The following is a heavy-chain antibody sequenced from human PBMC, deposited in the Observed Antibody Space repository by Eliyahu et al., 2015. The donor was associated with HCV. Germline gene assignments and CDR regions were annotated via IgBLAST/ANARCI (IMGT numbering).Heavy chain of an antibody. V-gene: IGHV3-30*01. CDR2: ISYDGSNK. CDR3: ASGEYCSSTSPCAFDY. J-gene: IGHJ4*02. CDR1: GFXFSSYA. Sequence: QVQLVESGGGVVQXGXSLRLSCAASGFXFSSYAMHWVRQAPDKGLEWVAVISYDGSNKYYADSVKGRFTISRDNSKNTLYLQMNSLRAEDTAVYYCASGEYCSSTSPCAFDYWGQGTLVTVSS. D-gene: IGHD2-2*01.